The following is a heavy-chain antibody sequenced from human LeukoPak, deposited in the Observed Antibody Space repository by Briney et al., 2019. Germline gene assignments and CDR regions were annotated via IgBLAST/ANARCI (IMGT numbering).Heavy chain of an antibody. Sequence: PGGSLRLSCAASGFTFSSYAMSWVRQAPGKGLEWVSAISGSGGSTYYADSVKGRFTISRDNSKNTLYLQMNSLRAEDTAVYYCARDLLGRPYYYGMDVWGQGTMVTVSS. CDR3: ARDLLGRPYYYGMDV. CDR2: ISGSGGST. D-gene: IGHD1-26*01. J-gene: IGHJ6*02. CDR1: GFTFSSYA. V-gene: IGHV3-23*01.